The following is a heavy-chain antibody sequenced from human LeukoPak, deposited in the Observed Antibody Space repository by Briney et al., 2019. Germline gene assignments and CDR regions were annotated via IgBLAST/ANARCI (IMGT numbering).Heavy chain of an antibody. J-gene: IGHJ4*02. CDR3: ASLAAAGQGLDY. CDR2: IYYSGST. Sequence: SETLSLTCTVSGGSISSYYWSWIRQPPGKGLEWIGYIYYSGSTNYNPSLKSRVTMSVDTSKNQFSLKLSSVTAADTAVYYCASLAAAGQGLDYWGQGTLVTVSS. V-gene: IGHV4-59*12. CDR1: GGSISSYY. D-gene: IGHD6-13*01.